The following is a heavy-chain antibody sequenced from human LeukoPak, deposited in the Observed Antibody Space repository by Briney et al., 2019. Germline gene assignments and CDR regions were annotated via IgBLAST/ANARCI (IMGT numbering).Heavy chain of an antibody. Sequence: SETLSLTCAVYGGSFSGYYWSWIRQPPGKGLEWIGEINHSGSTNYNPSLKSRVTISVDTSKNQFSLKLSSVTAADTAVYYCARAQSGPRRFDYWGQGTLVTVSS. V-gene: IGHV4-34*01. D-gene: IGHD3-10*01. CDR2: INHSGST. CDR1: GGSFSGYY. J-gene: IGHJ4*02. CDR3: ARAQSGPRRFDY.